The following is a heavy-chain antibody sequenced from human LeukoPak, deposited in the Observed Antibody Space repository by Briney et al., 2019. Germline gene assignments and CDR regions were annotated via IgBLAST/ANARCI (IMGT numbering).Heavy chain of an antibody. D-gene: IGHD6-19*01. CDR3: ARDGMAVAVGYFDL. J-gene: IGHJ2*01. CDR1: GDSVSSNSAT. CDR2: TYYRSKWYN. V-gene: IGHV6-1*01. Sequence: SQTLSLTCAISGDSVSSNSATWNWIRQSPSRGLEWLGRTYYRSKWYNDYAASVKSRITIKPDTSKNQFSLQLNSVTPEDTAVYYCARDGMAVAVGYFDLWGRGTLVTVSS.